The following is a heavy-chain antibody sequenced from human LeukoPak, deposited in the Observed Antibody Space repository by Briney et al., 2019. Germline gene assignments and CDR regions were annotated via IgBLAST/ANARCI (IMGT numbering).Heavy chain of an antibody. D-gene: IGHD3-9*01. CDR3: ARESTGTYRY. Sequence: PSETLSLTCTVSSDSISSYYWSWIRQPPGKGLEWIGYIYYSGSTYYNPSLKSRVTISVDTSKNQFSLKLSSVTAADTAVYYCARESTGTYRYWGQGTLVTVSS. J-gene: IGHJ4*02. CDR1: SDSISSYY. V-gene: IGHV4-30-4*08. CDR2: IYYSGST.